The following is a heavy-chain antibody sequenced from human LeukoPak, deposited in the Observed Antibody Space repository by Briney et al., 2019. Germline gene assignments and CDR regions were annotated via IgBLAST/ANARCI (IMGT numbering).Heavy chain of an antibody. CDR1: VYTFDDYA. D-gene: IGHD2-2*01. CDR3: AKDFSSTPGAGMDV. CDR2: ISWNSGSI. V-gene: IGHV3-9*01. Sequence: GGSLRLSCAASVYTFDDYAMHWVRQAPGKGLEWVSGISWNSGSIGYADSVKGRFTISRDNAKNSLYLQMNSLRAEDTALYYCAKDFSSTPGAGMDVWGQGTTVTVSS. J-gene: IGHJ6*02.